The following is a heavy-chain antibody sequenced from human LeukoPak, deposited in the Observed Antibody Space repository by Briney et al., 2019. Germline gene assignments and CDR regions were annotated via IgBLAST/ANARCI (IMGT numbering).Heavy chain of an antibody. CDR2: IYYRGTT. J-gene: IGHJ4*02. Sequence: PSETLSLTCTVSGGSTNNYYWTWIRQPPGKGLEWIGYIYYRGTTNYNPSLKSRVTISVDTSKTQFSLKLSSVTAADTAVYYCARAGYYDILTGLYYFDSWGQGTLVTVSS. CDR3: ARAGYYDILTGLYYFDS. V-gene: IGHV4-59*01. CDR1: GGSTNNYY. D-gene: IGHD3-9*01.